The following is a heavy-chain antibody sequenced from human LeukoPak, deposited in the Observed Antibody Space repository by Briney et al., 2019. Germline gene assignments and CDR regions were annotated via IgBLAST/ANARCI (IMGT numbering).Heavy chain of an antibody. CDR3: ARDLGIVCEFGY. CDR1: GYTFTSYG. J-gene: IGHJ4*02. Sequence: ASVKVSCKASGYTFTSYGISWVRQAPGQGLEGMGWSSAYNGNTNYAQKLQGRVTMTTDTSTSTAYMELRRLRSDDTAVYYCARDLGIVCEFGYWGQGTLVTVSS. V-gene: IGHV1-18*01. CDR2: SSAYNGNT. D-gene: IGHD2-8*01.